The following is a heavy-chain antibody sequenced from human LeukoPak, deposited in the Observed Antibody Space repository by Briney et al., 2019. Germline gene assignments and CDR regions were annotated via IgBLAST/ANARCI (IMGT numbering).Heavy chain of an antibody. D-gene: IGHD6-13*01. CDR2: ISSSSSYI. J-gene: IGHJ4*02. Sequence: GSLRLSCAASGLIFSSYGMNWVRQAPGKGLEWVSSISSSSSYIYYADSVKGRFTFSRDNAENSLYLQMNSLRAEDTAVYSCARFISSSWYFDYWGQGTLVTVSS. CDR3: ARFISSSWYFDY. CDR1: GLIFSSYG. V-gene: IGHV3-21*01.